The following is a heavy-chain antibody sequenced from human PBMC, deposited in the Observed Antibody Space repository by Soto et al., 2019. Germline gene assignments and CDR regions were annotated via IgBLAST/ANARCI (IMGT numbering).Heavy chain of an antibody. J-gene: IGHJ6*02. D-gene: IGHD2-8*01. CDR3: AREGTILDSYYYHGIDL. V-gene: IGHV4-59*01. CDR1: GGSISSYY. Sequence: SETLSLTCTVSGGSISSYYWSWIRQPPGKGLEWIGYIYYSGSTNYNPSLKSRVTISVDTSKNQFSLKLSSVTAADTAVYYCAREGTILDSYYYHGIDLWGQGTTVPVSS. CDR2: IYYSGST.